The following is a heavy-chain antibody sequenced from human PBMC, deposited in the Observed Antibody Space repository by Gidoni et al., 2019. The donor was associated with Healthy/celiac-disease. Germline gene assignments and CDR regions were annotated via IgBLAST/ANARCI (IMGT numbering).Heavy chain of an antibody. D-gene: IGHD2-2*01. V-gene: IGHV3-7*01. Sequence: EVQLVESGGGLVQPGGSLRLSCAASGFTFSSYWMSWVRQAPGKGLEWVANIKQDGSEKYYVDSVKGRFTISRDNAKNSLYLQMNSLRAEDTAVYYCARVRYCSSTSCHAFDYWGQGTLVTVSS. CDR1: GFTFSSYW. J-gene: IGHJ4*02. CDR3: ARVRYCSSTSCHAFDY. CDR2: IKQDGSEK.